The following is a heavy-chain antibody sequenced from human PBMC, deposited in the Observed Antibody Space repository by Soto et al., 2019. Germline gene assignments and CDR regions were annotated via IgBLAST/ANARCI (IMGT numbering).Heavy chain of an antibody. CDR3: AKDLQLDGADAFDI. CDR1: GFTFSSYS. Sequence: EVQVLESGGGLVKPGGSLRLSCAVSGFTFSSYSMNWVRHAPGTGMEWFSSITSSSSYIYYADSVKGRFTISRDNARNSLYLQRNSLRAEDTAVYYGAKDLQLDGADAFDIWGQGTMVSFSS. J-gene: IGHJ3*02. D-gene: IGHD5-18*01. V-gene: IGHV3-21*01. CDR2: ITSSSSYI.